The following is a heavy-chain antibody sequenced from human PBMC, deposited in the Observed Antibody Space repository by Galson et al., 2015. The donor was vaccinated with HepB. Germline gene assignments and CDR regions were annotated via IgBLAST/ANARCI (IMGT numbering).Heavy chain of an antibody. V-gene: IGHV4-34*01. CDR1: GGSFSGYY. CDR2: ITHSGST. Sequence: ETLSLTCAVYGGSFSGYYWSWLRPPPGKGLEWSGEITHSGSTNYNPYLKSRVTITVDTSKNQYSLKLSSVTAADTAVYYCARRVARFLELFTGRFDPWGQGTLVTVSS. CDR3: ARRVARFLELFTGRFDP. J-gene: IGHJ5*02. D-gene: IGHD3-3*01.